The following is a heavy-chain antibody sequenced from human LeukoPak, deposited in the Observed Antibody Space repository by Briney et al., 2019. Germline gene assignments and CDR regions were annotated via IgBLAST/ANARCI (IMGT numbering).Heavy chain of an antibody. Sequence: GASVKVSCKASGGIFSSYTISWVRQAPGQGLEWMGRIIPILGIANYAQKFQGRVTITADKSTSTAYMELSSLRTEDTAVYYCARDQWLREVDWFDPWGQGTLVTVSS. V-gene: IGHV1-69*04. CDR3: ARDQWLREVDWFDP. CDR1: GGIFSSYT. D-gene: IGHD5-12*01. J-gene: IGHJ5*02. CDR2: IIPILGIA.